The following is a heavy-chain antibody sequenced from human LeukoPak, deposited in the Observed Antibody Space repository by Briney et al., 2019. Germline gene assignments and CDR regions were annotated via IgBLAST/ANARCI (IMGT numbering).Heavy chain of an antibody. Sequence: PGGSLRLSCEASGFTFTTYSMTWVRQAPGKGLEWVSAISGSGGSTYYADSVKGRFTISRDISKNTLYLQMNSLRAEDTAVYYCAKDDGSLGSGLNWGQGTLVTVSS. D-gene: IGHD3-10*01. J-gene: IGHJ4*02. CDR3: AKDDGSLGSGLN. CDR1: GFTFTTYS. CDR2: ISGSGGST. V-gene: IGHV3-23*01.